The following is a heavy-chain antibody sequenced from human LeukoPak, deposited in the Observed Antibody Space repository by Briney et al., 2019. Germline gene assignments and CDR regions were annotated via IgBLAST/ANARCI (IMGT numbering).Heavy chain of an antibody. V-gene: IGHV3-23*01. Sequence: PGGSLRLSCAASGFTFSSYAMSWVRQAPGKGLEWLSAISGSGGSTYYADSVKGRFTISRDNSKNTLYLQMNSLRAEDTAVYYCAKDPYNWNYDSWFDPWGQGTLVTVSS. CDR1: GFTFSSYA. D-gene: IGHD1-7*01. CDR3: AKDPYNWNYDSWFDP. J-gene: IGHJ5*02. CDR2: ISGSGGST.